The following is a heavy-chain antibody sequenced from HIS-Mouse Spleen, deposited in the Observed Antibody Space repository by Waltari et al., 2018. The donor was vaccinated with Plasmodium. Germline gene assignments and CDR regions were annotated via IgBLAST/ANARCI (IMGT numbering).Heavy chain of an antibody. CDR2: ISWNSGSI. D-gene: IGHD6-13*01. J-gene: IGHJ4*02. CDR1: GFPFDDYA. V-gene: IGHV3-9*01. Sequence: EVQLVESGVGLVQPGRSLRTSCAAPGFPFDDYAMHWFRQAPGKGLEWVSGISWNSGSIGYADSVKGRFTISRDNAKNSLYLQMNSLRAEDTALYYCAKDRATAAAYYFDYWGQGTLVTVSS. CDR3: AKDRATAAAYYFDY.